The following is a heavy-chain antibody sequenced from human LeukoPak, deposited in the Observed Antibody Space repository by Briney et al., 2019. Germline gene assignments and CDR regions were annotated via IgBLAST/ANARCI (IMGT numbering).Heavy chain of an antibody. Sequence: SQTLSLTCAISGDSVSSNSAAWSWIRRSPSRGLEWLGTTYYRSKWYNDYAVSVKSRITINPDTSKNQFSLQLNSVTPEDTAVYYCARDPRTPAFDFWGQGTLVTVSS. J-gene: IGHJ4*02. D-gene: IGHD1-14*01. CDR2: TYYRSKWYN. CDR1: GDSVSSNSAA. V-gene: IGHV6-1*01. CDR3: ARDPRTPAFDF.